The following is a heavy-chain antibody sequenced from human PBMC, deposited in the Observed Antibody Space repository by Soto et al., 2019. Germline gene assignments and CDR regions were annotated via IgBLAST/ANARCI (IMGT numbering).Heavy chain of an antibody. J-gene: IGHJ5*02. D-gene: IGHD3-9*01. V-gene: IGHV3-73*01. CDR3: TRGQGLRYFDWLLYGGWFDP. Sequence: GESLKISCAASGFTFSGSAMHWVRQASGKGLEWVGRIRSKANSYATAYAASVKGRFTISRDDSKNTAYLQMNSLKTEDTAVYYCTRGQGLRYFDWLLYGGWFDPWGQGTLVTVSS. CDR2: IRSKANSYAT. CDR1: GFTFSGSA.